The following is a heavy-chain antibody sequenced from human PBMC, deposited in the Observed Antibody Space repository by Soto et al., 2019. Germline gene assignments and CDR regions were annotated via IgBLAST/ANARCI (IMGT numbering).Heavy chain of an antibody. CDR2: ISSSSSTI. CDR1: GFIFISYS. V-gene: IGHV3-48*02. D-gene: IGHD4-17*01. Sequence: PGGSLRLSCAASGFIFISYSMNWVRQAPGKGLEWVSYISSSSSTIYYADSVKGRFTISRDNAKNSLYLQMNSLRDEDTAVYYCARYTTVTTYEVYYYYGMDVWGQGTTVTVS. CDR3: ARYTTVTTYEVYYYYGMDV. J-gene: IGHJ6*02.